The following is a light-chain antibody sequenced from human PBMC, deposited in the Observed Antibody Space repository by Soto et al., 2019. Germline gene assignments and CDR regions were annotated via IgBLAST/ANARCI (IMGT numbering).Light chain of an antibody. Sequence: SYELTQPPSVAVAPGQTARITCGGAKIGSKSVHWYQQKPGQAPALVVYEDSDRPSGIPERFSGSNSGNTATLTISRVEDGDEADYYCQVWDRTSQHVVFGGGTKLTVL. CDR2: EDS. CDR3: QVWDRTSQHVV. V-gene: IGLV3-21*02. CDR1: KIGSKS. J-gene: IGLJ2*01.